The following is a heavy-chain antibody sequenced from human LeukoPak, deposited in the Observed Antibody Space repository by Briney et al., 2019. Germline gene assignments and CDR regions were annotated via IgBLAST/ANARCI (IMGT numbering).Heavy chain of an antibody. CDR3: ARTDYDILTGYFNYYFDY. CDR2: IYPGDSDT. D-gene: IGHD3-9*01. V-gene: IGHV5-51*01. J-gene: IGHJ4*02. Sequence: GESLKISCKGSGYSFTSYWICWVRQMPGKGLEWMGIIYPGDSDTRYSPSFQGQVTISADKSISTAYLQWSSLKASDTAMYYCARTDYDILTGYFNYYFDYWGQGTLVTVSS. CDR1: GYSFTSYW.